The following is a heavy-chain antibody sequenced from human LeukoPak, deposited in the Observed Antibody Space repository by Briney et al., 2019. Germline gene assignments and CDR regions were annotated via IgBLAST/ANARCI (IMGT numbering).Heavy chain of an antibody. CDR3: AKDLSSGSRRAY. J-gene: IGHJ4*02. D-gene: IGHD6-19*01. CDR2: ISWDGGST. CDR1: GFTFDDYA. Sequence: GGSLRLSCATSGFTFDDYAMHWVRQAPGKGLEWVSLISWDGGSTYYADSVKGRFTISRDNSKNSLYLQMNSLRAEDTGVYYCAKDLSSGSRRAYWGQGTLVTVSS. V-gene: IGHV3-43D*03.